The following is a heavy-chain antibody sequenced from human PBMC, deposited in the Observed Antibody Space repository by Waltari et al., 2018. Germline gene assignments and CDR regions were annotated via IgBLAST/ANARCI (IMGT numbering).Heavy chain of an antibody. D-gene: IGHD3-3*01. CDR2: MSAYNGYT. V-gene: IGHV1-18*04. CDR1: GYTFTSYG. J-gene: IGHJ4*02. CDR3: ARVGDDFWSGYFDY. Sequence: QVQLVQSGAEVKKPGASVKVSCKASGYTFTSYGINWVRQAPGQGLEWMGWMSAYNGYTNYAQKVQGRVTMTTDTSTSTAYMELRGLRSDDTAVYYCARVGDDFWSGYFDYWGQGTLVTVSS.